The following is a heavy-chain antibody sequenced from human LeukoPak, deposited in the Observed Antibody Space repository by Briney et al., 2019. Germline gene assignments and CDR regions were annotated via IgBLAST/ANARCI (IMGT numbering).Heavy chain of an antibody. V-gene: IGHV3-74*01. CDR2: INSNGSSI. CDR1: GFTFSSYS. D-gene: IGHD2-15*01. Sequence: PGGSLRLSCAASGFTFSSYSMNWVRQAPGKGLVWVSRINSNGSSISYADSVKGRFTISRDNAKNTQYLQMNSLRAEDTAVYYCARRDNYDFWGQGTLVTVSS. CDR3: ARRDNYDF. J-gene: IGHJ4*02.